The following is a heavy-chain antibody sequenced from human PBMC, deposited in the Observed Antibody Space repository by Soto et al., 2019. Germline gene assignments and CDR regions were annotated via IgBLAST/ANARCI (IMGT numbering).Heavy chain of an antibody. V-gene: IGHV1-18*01. CDR2: ISAYNGNT. Sequence: QVQLVQSGAEVKKPGASVKVSCKASGYTFTSYGISWVRQAPGQGLEWMGWISAYNGNTNYAQKLQGRVTMTTDTYTRTAYMELRSLSSDDTAVYYCARDYCSSTSCKYYYYGMDVWGQGTTVTVSS. D-gene: IGHD2-2*01. CDR1: GYTFTSYG. J-gene: IGHJ6*02. CDR3: ARDYCSSTSCKYYYYGMDV.